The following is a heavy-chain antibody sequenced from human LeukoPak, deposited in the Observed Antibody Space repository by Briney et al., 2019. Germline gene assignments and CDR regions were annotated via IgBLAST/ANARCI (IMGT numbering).Heavy chain of an antibody. V-gene: IGHV1-3*01. Sequence: ASVKVSCKASGYTFTSYAMHWVRQAPGQRLEWMGWINAGNGNTKYSQKFQGRVTITRDTSASTAYMELSSLRSEDTAVYYCARDSFTMVRGVIDHAVDYWGQGTLVTVSS. D-gene: IGHD3-10*01. CDR3: ARDSFTMVRGVIDHAVDY. CDR2: INAGNGNT. J-gene: IGHJ4*02. CDR1: GYTFTSYA.